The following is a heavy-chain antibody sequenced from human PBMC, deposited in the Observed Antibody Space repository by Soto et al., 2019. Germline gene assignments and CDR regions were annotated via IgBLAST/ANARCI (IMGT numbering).Heavy chain of an antibody. CDR3: ARRYYDFWSGDPADYYGMDV. CDR2: ISAYNGNT. J-gene: IGHJ6*02. Sequence: QVQLVQSGAEVKKPGASVKVSCKASGYTFTSYGISWVRQAPGQGLEWMGWISAYNGNTNYAQKLQGRVTMTTETSTSTAYMELRSLRSADTAVYYCARRYYDFWSGDPADYYGMDVWGQGTTVTVSS. CDR1: GYTFTSYG. V-gene: IGHV1-18*01. D-gene: IGHD3-3*01.